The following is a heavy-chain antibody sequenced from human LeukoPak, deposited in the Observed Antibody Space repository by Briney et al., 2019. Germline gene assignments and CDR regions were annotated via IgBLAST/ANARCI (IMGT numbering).Heavy chain of an antibody. J-gene: IGHJ5*02. D-gene: IGHD3-3*01. Sequence: KPSETLSLTCTVSGGSISSYYWSWIRQPAGKGLEWIGRIYTSGSTNYNPSLKSRVTMSVDTSKNQFSLKLSSVTAADTAVYYCARDRTIFGARGDWFDPWGQGTLVTVSS. CDR1: GGSISSYY. CDR3: ARDRTIFGARGDWFDP. V-gene: IGHV4-4*07. CDR2: IYTSGST.